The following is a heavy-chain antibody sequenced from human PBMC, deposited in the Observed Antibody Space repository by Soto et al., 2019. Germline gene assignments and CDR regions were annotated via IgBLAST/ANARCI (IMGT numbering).Heavy chain of an antibody. CDR3: ASYSSGWTEYYFDY. Sequence: GASVKVSCKASGYTFTSCAMHWVRQAPGQRLEWMGWINAGNGNTKYSQKFQGRVTITRDTSASTAYMELSSLRSEDTAVYYCASYSSGWTEYYFDYWGQGTLVTVSS. J-gene: IGHJ4*02. CDR2: INAGNGNT. V-gene: IGHV1-3*01. CDR1: GYTFTSCA. D-gene: IGHD6-19*01.